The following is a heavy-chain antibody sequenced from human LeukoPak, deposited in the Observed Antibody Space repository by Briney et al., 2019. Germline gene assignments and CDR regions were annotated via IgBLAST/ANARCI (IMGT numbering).Heavy chain of an antibody. V-gene: IGHV3-9*01. J-gene: IGHJ6*02. CDR2: ISWNSGSI. Sequence: GGSLRLSCAASGFTFDDYAMHWVRQAPGKGLEWVSGISWNSGSIGYADSVKGRFTISRDNAKNSLYLQMNSLRAEDTALYYCAKAPRAFYYYGMDVWGQGTTVTVSS. CDR1: GFTFDDYA. CDR3: AKAPRAFYYYGMDV. D-gene: IGHD3-3*02.